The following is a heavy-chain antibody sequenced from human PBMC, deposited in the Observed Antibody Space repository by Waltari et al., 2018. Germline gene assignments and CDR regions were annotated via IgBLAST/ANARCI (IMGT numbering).Heavy chain of an antibody. D-gene: IGHD6-19*01. CDR1: GGSISSSSYY. CDR3: ARTQYSSGWYFDY. CDR2: FYYSGST. J-gene: IGHJ4*02. V-gene: IGHV4-39*01. Sequence: QLQLQESGPGLVKPSETLSLTCTVSGGSISSSSYYWGWNRQPPGKGLEWIGSFYYSGSTYDNPSLKRRVTISVYTSKNQFSLKLSSVTAADTAVYYCARTQYSSGWYFDYWGQGTLVTVSS.